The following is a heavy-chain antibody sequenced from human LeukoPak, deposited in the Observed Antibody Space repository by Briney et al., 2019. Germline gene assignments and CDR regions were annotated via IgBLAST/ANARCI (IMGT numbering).Heavy chain of an antibody. CDR2: IYTSGST. CDR1: GGSISSGSYY. Sequence: SQTLSLTCTVSGGSISSGSYYWSWIRQPAGKGLEWIGRIYTSGSTNYNPSLKSRVTISVDTSKNQFSLKLSSVTAADTAVYYCARSEKTMIVVVIPDAFDIWGQGTMVTVSS. V-gene: IGHV4-61*02. J-gene: IGHJ3*02. D-gene: IGHD3-22*01. CDR3: ARSEKTMIVVVIPDAFDI.